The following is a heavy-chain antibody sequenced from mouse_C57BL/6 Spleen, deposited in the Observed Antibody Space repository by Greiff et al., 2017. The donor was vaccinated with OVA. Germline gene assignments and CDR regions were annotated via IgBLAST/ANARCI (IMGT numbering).Heavy chain of an antibody. CDR1: GYTFTSYW. D-gene: IGHD1-1*01. J-gene: IGHJ2*01. CDR2: IYPSDSET. CDR3: ARLAYYGSSPYYVDY. V-gene: IGHV1-61*01. Sequence: QVQLQQPGAELVRPGSSVKLSCKASGYTFTSYWMDWVKQRPGQGLEWIGNIYPSDSETHYNQKFKDKATLTVDKSSSTAYMQLSSLTSEDSAVYDCARLAYYGSSPYYVDYWGQGTTLTVSS.